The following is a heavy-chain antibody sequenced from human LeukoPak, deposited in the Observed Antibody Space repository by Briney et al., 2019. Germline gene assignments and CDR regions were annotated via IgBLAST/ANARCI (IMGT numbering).Heavy chain of an antibody. J-gene: IGHJ4*02. CDR1: GFTFSSYW. Sequence: GGSLRLSCAASGFTFSSYWMHWVRQAPGKGLVWVSRINTDGSSTSDADSVKGRFTISRDNAKNTLYLQMSSLRAEDTAVYYCARGYSGTYRFGYWGQGTLVTVSS. V-gene: IGHV3-74*01. D-gene: IGHD1-26*01. CDR3: ARGYSGTYRFGY. CDR2: INTDGSST.